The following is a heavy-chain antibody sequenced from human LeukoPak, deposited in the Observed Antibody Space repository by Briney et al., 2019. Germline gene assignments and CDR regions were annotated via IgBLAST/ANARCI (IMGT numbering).Heavy chain of an antibody. CDR2: TSYDGSHK. D-gene: IGHD3/OR15-3a*01. CDR1: GFTFSNFA. CDR3: AKDSRDWTYFDF. V-gene: IGHV3-30-3*01. Sequence: GGSLRLSCAASGFTFSNFAMHWVRQAPGKGLEWVAVTSYDGSHKYYADSVKGRFTISRDNAKNTLYLQMDSLRAEDTAVYYCAKDSRDWTYFDFWGQGTLVTVSS. J-gene: IGHJ4*02.